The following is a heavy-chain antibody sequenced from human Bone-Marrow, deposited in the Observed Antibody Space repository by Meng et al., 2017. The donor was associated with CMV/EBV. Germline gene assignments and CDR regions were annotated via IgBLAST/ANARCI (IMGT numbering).Heavy chain of an antibody. V-gene: IGHV1-69*05. D-gene: IGHD5-18*01. CDR1: GGTFSSYA. CDR2: IIPIFDLA. J-gene: IGHJ6*02. CDR3: ARCILDTYGYFAYYYGMDV. Sequence: SVKVSCKASGGTFSSYAISWVRQAPGQGLEWMGGIIPIFDLANYARKFQGRVTITTDESTSTAYMELSRLRSEDTAVYYCARCILDTYGYFAYYYGMDVWGQGTTVTVSS.